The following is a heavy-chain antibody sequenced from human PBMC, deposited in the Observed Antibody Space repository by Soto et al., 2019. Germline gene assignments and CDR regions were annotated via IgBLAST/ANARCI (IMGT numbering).Heavy chain of an antibody. J-gene: IGHJ4*02. Sequence: SETLSLTCTVSGGSLTSGSYYWGWVRQSPGRGLEWIANMYDNMQYSGSTYYNPSLKSRVTISVDTSKNQFSLKLSSVTAADTAVYYCARGGVDYYDSSGYYFSPYYFDYWGQGTLVTVSS. CDR2: MYDNMQYSGST. CDR3: ARGGVDYYDSSGYYFSPYYFDY. V-gene: IGHV4-39*07. D-gene: IGHD3-22*01. CDR1: GGSLTSGSYY.